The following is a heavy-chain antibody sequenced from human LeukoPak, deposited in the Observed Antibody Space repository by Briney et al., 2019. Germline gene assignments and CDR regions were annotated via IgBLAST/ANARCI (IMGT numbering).Heavy chain of an antibody. CDR1: GFTFSSYA. CDR3: AKPHFDY. V-gene: IGHV3-23*01. CDR2: VSGSGDST. Sequence: HTGGSLRLSCAASGFTFSSYAMSWVRQAPGKGLEWVSGVSGSGDSTYYADSVKGRFTISRDNSKSTLYLQMNSLRAEDTAVYYCAKPHFDYWGQGTLVTVSS. J-gene: IGHJ4*02.